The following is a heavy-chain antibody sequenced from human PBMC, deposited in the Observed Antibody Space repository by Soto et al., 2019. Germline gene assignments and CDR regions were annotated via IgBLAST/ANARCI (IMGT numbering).Heavy chain of an antibody. J-gene: IGHJ4*02. CDR2: ISPWKGNT. D-gene: IGHD3-10*01. V-gene: IGHV1-18*04. Sequence: XSVKVSCKGSGYNFMPYGVNWVRQAPGQGLEWMGWISPWKGNTNYAQSFQGRVTMTTDTSTSTAYMELRSLTSDDTAVYYCARDLDPSGSYYTDYWGPGTLVTVSS. CDR3: ARDLDPSGSYYTDY. CDR1: GYNFMPYG.